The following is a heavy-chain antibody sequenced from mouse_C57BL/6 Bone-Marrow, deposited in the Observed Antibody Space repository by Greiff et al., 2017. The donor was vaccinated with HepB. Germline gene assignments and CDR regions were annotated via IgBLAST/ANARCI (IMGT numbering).Heavy chain of an antibody. CDR1: GYTFTDYY. Sequence: EVQLQQSGPVLVKPGASVKMSCKASGYTFTDYYMNWVKQSHGKSLEWIGVINPYNGGTSYNQKFKGKATLTVDKSSSTAYMELNSLTSEDSAVYYCAREGSYDYDDGRGFAYWGQGTLVTVSA. J-gene: IGHJ3*01. CDR3: AREGSYDYDDGRGFAY. D-gene: IGHD2-4*01. CDR2: INPYNGGT. V-gene: IGHV1-19*01.